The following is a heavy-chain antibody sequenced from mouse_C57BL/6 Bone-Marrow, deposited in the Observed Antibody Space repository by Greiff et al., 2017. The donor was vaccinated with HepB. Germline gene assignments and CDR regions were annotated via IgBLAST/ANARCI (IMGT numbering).Heavy chain of an antibody. D-gene: IGHD2-12*01. CDR1: GFTFTDYY. Sequence: EVQRVESGGGLVQPGGSLSLSCAASGFTFTDYYMSWVRQPPGKALEWLGFIRNKANGYTTEYSASVKGRFTISRDNSQSILYLQMNALRAEDSATYYCAKLRRRGYAMDYWGQGTSVTVSS. V-gene: IGHV7-3*01. J-gene: IGHJ4*01. CDR2: IRNKANGYTT. CDR3: AKLRRRGYAMDY.